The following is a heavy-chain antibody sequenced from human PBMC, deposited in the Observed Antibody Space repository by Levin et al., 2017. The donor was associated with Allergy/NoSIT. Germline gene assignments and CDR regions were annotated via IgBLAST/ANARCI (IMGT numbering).Heavy chain of an antibody. J-gene: IGHJ4*02. CDR2: ISYDGSNK. D-gene: IGHD3-9*01. V-gene: IGHV3-30-3*01. CDR1: GFTFSSYA. Sequence: GGSLRLSCAASGFTFSSYAMHWVRQAPGKGLEWVAVISYDGSNKYYADSVKGRFTISRDNSKNTLYLQMNSLRAEDTAVYYCARDPETYDILTGPPDYWGQGTLVTVSS. CDR3: ARDPETYDILTGPPDY.